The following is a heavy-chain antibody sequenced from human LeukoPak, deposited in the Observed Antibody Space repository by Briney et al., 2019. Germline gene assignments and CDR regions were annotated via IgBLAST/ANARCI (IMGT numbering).Heavy chain of an antibody. CDR2: ISSSGSYT. Sequence: PGGSLRLSCAASGFTFSSYTMNWVRQAPGKGLEWVSSISSSGSYTYYADSVKGRFTISRDNSKNTLYLQMNSLRAEDTAVYYCAKARSIDSSGYPYYFDYWGQGTLVTVSS. D-gene: IGHD3-22*01. J-gene: IGHJ4*02. CDR3: AKARSIDSSGYPYYFDY. CDR1: GFTFSSYT. V-gene: IGHV3-21*01.